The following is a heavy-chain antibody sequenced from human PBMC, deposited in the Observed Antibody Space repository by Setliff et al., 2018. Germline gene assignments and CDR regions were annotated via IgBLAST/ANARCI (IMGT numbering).Heavy chain of an antibody. J-gene: IGHJ6*03. Sequence: SETLSLTCTVSGGSISSYYWSWIRQPPWKGLEWIGSMYSSGSTNYNPSLKTRVTISVDTSKNQFSLTLSSVTAADTAVYYCARETTMTYYFYYMDVWGKGTTVTVSS. CDR3: ARETTMTYYFYYMDV. CDR2: MYSSGST. D-gene: IGHD4-17*01. V-gene: IGHV4-59*12. CDR1: GGSISSYY.